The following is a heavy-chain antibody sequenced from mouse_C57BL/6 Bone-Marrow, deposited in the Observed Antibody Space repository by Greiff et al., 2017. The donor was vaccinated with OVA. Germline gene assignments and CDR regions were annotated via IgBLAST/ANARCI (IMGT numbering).Heavy chain of an antibody. CDR1: GFTFSSYA. CDR2: ISDGGSYT. V-gene: IGHV5-4*01. D-gene: IGHD2-1*01. CDR3: ARDLPGANYAMDY. J-gene: IGHJ4*01. Sequence: EVQRVESGGGLVKPGGSLKLSCAASGFTFSSYAMSWVRQTPEKRLEWVATISDGGSYTYYPDNVKGRFTISRDNAKNNLYLQMSHLKSEDTAMYYCARDLPGANYAMDYWGQGTSVTVSS.